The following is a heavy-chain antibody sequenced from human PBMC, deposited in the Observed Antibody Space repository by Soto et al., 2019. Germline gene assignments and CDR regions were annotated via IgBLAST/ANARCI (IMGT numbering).Heavy chain of an antibody. V-gene: IGHV1-69*08. D-gene: IGHD2-15*01. CDR3: AREYCSGGSCYPTQDY. Sequence: QVQLVQSGAEVKKPGSSVKVSCKASGGTFSSYTISWVRQAPGQGLEWMGRIIPILGIANYAQKFQGRVTITADKSTSTAYMELSSLRSEDTAVYYCAREYCSGGSCYPTQDYWGQGTQVTVSS. CDR1: GGTFSSYT. J-gene: IGHJ4*02. CDR2: IIPILGIA.